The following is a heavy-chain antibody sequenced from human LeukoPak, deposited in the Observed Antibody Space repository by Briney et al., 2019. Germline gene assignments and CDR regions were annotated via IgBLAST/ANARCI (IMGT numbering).Heavy chain of an antibody. CDR3: ARGLPIVVVVAATDAFDI. V-gene: IGHV3-21*01. D-gene: IGHD2-15*01. Sequence: GGSLRLSCAASGFTFSSYSMNWVRQAAGKGLEWVSSISSSSSYIYYADSVKGRFTISRDNAKNSLYLQMNSLRAEDTAVYYCARGLPIVVVVAATDAFDIWGQGTMVTVSS. CDR2: ISSSSSYI. CDR1: GFTFSSYS. J-gene: IGHJ3*02.